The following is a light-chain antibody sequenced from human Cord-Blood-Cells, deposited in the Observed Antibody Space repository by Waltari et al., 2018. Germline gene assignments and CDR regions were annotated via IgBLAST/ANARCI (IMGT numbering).Light chain of an antibody. J-gene: IGKJ3*01. CDR1: QRVSSSY. Sequence: EIVLTQSPGTLSLSPGECATLSCRASQRVSSSYLAWYQQKPGQAPRLLIYGASSRATGIPDRFSGSGSGTDFTLTISRLEPEDFAVYYCQQYGSSQFTFGPGTKVDIK. CDR2: GAS. CDR3: QQYGSSQFT. V-gene: IGKV3-20*01.